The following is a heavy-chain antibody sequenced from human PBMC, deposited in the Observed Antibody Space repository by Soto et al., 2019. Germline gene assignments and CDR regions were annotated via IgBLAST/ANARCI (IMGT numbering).Heavy chain of an antibody. J-gene: IGHJ5*02. V-gene: IGHV2-5*02. CDR3: AQRIRYYGLGSERRNWFDP. CDR1: GFSLSTTGVG. D-gene: IGHD3-10*01. Sequence: QITLKESGPTLVRPTQTLTLTCTFSGFSLSTTGVGVGWIRQPPGKALEWLALIYWDDDKRYSPSLKSRLTITKHTSKHHVTLTMTNMDPVDTATYYCAQRIRYYGLGSERRNWFDPWGQGTLVTVSS. CDR2: IYWDDDK.